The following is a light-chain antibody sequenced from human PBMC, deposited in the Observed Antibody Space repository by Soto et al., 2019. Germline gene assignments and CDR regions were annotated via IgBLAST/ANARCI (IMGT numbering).Light chain of an antibody. V-gene: IGLV1-40*01. Sequence: QPVLTQPPSVSGAPGQSVTLSCTGSGANIGTYEVHWYQQVPGIAPRLLIQHNFNRPSGVPDRFSGSKSGTSASLTITGLQAGDEAYYYCQAYDTFRSAVVFGGGTKLTVL. CDR1: GANIGTYE. CDR3: QAYDTFRSAVV. J-gene: IGLJ2*01. CDR2: HNF.